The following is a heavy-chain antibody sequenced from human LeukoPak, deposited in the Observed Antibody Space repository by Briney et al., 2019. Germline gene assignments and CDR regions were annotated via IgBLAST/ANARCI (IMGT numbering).Heavy chain of an antibody. J-gene: IGHJ6*02. Sequence: SETLSLTCAVYGGSFSGYYWSWIRQPPGKGLEWIGEINHSGSTNYNPSLKSRVTISVDTSENQFSLKLSSVTAADTAVYYCARGPDSGYDSNYYYYGMDVWGQGTTVTVSS. D-gene: IGHD5-12*01. V-gene: IGHV4-34*01. CDR2: INHSGST. CDR3: ARGPDSGYDSNYYYYGMDV. CDR1: GGSFSGYY.